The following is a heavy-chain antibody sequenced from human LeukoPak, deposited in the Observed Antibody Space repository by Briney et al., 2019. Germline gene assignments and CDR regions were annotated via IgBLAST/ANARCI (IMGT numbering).Heavy chain of an antibody. CDR2: ISSSSSPI. CDR1: GFTFSSYS. Sequence: GGSLRLSCAASGFTFSSYSMNWVRQAPGKGLEWVSYISSSSSPIYYADSVKGRFTISRDNAKNSLYLQINSLRAEDTAVYYCAYLGINLGVWGKGTTVTVPS. J-gene: IGHJ6*04. CDR3: AYLGINLGV. D-gene: IGHD3-10*01. V-gene: IGHV3-48*04.